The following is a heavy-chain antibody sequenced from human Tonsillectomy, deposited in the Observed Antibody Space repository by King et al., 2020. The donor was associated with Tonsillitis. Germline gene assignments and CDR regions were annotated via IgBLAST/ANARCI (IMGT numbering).Heavy chain of an antibody. Sequence: VQLVESGGGLVQPGGSLRLSCAASGFTFSSYAMSWVRQAPGKGLEWVSTISGSGDSTYYADSVKGRFAISRDSSKNTLSLQMNSLRAEDTAVFYCARSRRGYSYSYWYFDLWGRGTVITVSS. CDR1: GFTFSSYA. V-gene: IGHV3-23*04. D-gene: IGHD5-18*01. CDR3: ARSRRGYSYSYWYFDL. CDR2: ISGSGDST. J-gene: IGHJ2*01.